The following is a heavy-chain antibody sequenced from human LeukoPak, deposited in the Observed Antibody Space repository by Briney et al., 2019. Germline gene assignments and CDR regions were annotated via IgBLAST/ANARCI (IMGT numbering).Heavy chain of an antibody. D-gene: IGHD2-2*01. Sequence: GALRLSCAASGFTVSSNYMSWVRQAPGKGLEWVSVIYSGGSTYYADSVKGRFTISRDNSKNTLYLQMNSLRAEDTAVYYCARDQRGYCSSTSCYEGYYYYGMDVWGQGTTATVSS. J-gene: IGHJ6*02. CDR3: ARDQRGYCSSTSCYEGYYYYGMDV. V-gene: IGHV3-66*01. CDR1: GFTVSSNY. CDR2: IYSGGST.